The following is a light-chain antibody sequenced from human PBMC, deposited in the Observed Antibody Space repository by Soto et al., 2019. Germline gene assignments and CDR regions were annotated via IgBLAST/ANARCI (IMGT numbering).Light chain of an antibody. J-gene: IGKJ3*01. CDR3: QQYGSSRT. CDR2: AAS. V-gene: IGKV1-9*01. Sequence: IQLTQSPSSLSASVGDRVTITCRASQGISSYLAWYQQKPGKAPKLLIYAASTLQSGVPSRFSGSGSGTDFTLTISSLQPEDFAVYYCQQYGSSRTFGPGTKVDIK. CDR1: QGISSY.